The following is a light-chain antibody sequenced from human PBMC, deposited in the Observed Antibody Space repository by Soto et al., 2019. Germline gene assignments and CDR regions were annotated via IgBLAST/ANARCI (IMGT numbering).Light chain of an antibody. CDR3: QQVKGSPRT. J-gene: IGKJ2*01. CDR2: AAS. CDR1: QGISNY. V-gene: IGKV1-9*01. Sequence: DIQLTQSPSFLSASVGDRVTITCRASQGISNYLAWYQQKPGRAPKLLIYAASTLQSGVPSRFSGSGSGTEFTLTISILQPEDFATFYCQQVKGSPRTFGQGTKLEIK.